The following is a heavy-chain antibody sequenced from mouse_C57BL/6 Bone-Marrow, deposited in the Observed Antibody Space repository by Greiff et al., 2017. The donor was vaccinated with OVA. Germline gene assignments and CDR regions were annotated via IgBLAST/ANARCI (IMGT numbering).Heavy chain of an antibody. V-gene: IGHV2-6-1*01. D-gene: IGHD1-1*01. CDR1: GFSLTSYG. J-gene: IGHJ4*01. CDR3: ARHYYGSSPLAMDY. CDR2: IWSDGST. Sequence: VKLMESGPGLVAPSQSLSITCTVSGFSLTSYGVHWVRQPPGKGLEWLVVIWSDGSTTYNSALKSRLSISKDNSKSQVFLKMNSLQTDDTAMYYCARHYYGSSPLAMDYWGQGTSVTVSS.